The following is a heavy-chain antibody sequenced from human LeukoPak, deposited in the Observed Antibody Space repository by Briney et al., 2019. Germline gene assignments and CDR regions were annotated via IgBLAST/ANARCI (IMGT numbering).Heavy chain of an antibody. CDR3: ARDSYYYDSSGYYLLSYFDY. J-gene: IGHJ4*02. V-gene: IGHV3-11*04. D-gene: IGHD3-22*01. CDR1: GFTFSDYY. Sequence: PGGSLRLSCAASGFTFSDYYMSWIRQAPGKGLEWVSYISSSGSTIYYADSVKGRFTISRDNAKNSLYLQMNSLRAKDTAVYYCARDSYYYDSSGYYLLSYFDYWGQGTLVTVSS. CDR2: ISSSGSTI.